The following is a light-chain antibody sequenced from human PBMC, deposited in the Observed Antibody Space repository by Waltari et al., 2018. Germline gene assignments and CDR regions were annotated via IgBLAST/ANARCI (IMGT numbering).Light chain of an antibody. CDR2: EAS. V-gene: IGKV1-13*02. Sequence: DRVTITCRASQGITNDLAWYQQKPGETPKLLIYEASSSQSGIPSRFSGSGSGTDFTLTISSLQSEDFATYYCQHYYSIPFTFGPGTKLDIK. J-gene: IGKJ3*01. CDR1: QGITND. CDR3: QHYYSIPFT.